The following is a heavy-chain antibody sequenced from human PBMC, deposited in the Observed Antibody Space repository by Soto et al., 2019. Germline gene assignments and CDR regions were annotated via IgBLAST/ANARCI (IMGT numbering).Heavy chain of an antibody. J-gene: IGHJ4*02. CDR2: IIPILGIA. Sequence: SVKVSGKASGCSFRSYTISCVRQAPGQGLEWMGRIIPILGIANYAQKFQGRVTITADKPTSTAYMELRSLRSDDTAVYYCARDLPPVDYWGQGTLVTVSS. CDR1: GCSFRSYT. V-gene: IGHV1-69*04. CDR3: ARDLPPVDY.